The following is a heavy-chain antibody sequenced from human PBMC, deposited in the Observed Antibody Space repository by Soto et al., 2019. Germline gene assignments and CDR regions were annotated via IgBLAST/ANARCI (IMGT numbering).Heavy chain of an antibody. D-gene: IGHD6-13*01. J-gene: IGHJ5*02. CDR3: ARDEIAAAGTILGWFDP. CDR1: GGTFSSYA. V-gene: IGHV1-69*13. Sequence: SVKVSCKASGGTFSSYAISWVRQAPGQGLEWMGGIIPIFGTANYAQKFQGRVTITADESTSTAYMELSSLRSEDTAVYYCARDEIAAAGTILGWFDPWGQGTLVTVSS. CDR2: IIPIFGTA.